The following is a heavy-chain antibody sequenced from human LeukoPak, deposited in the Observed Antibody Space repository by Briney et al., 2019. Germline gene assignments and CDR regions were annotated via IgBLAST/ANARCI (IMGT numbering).Heavy chain of an antibody. D-gene: IGHD6-13*01. CDR1: SGSVSSGRYY. Sequence: SETLSLTCTVSSGSVSSGRYYWSWIRQPPGKGLEWIGYFYYSGSTNYNPSLKTRVTISVDTSKNQFSLKVSSVTAADTAVYYCARKRAGDQGYYFDYWGQGTLVTVSS. CDR2: FYYSGST. J-gene: IGHJ4*02. V-gene: IGHV4-61*01. CDR3: ARKRAGDQGYYFDY.